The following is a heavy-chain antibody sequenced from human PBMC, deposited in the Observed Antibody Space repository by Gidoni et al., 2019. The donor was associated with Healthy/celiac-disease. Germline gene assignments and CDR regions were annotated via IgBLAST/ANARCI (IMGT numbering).Heavy chain of an antibody. CDR2: INHSGRT. Sequence: QVQLQQSGAGLLKPSETLSLTCAVSGGSFLGYYWSWLRQPPGKGLEWLGEINHSGRTNSNPSLKSRVTISVDTSKNQFSLKLSSVTAAETAVYYCASGRTYYDILTGYWNGMDVWGQGTTVTVSS. CDR3: ASGRTYYDILTGYWNGMDV. J-gene: IGHJ6*02. D-gene: IGHD3-9*01. V-gene: IGHV4-34*01. CDR1: GGSFLGYY.